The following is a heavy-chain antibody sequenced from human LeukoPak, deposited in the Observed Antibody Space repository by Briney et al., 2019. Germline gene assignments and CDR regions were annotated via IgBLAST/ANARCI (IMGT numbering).Heavy chain of an antibody. J-gene: IGHJ4*02. CDR1: GYTFTGYY. CDR2: INPNSGGT. Sequence: GASVKVSCKASGYTFTGYYMHWVRQAPGQGLEWMGWINPNSGGTNYAQNFQGRVTMTRDTSISTAYMELSRLRSDDTAVYYCAREDGSSWYQIRDYWGQGTLVTVSS. D-gene: IGHD6-13*01. V-gene: IGHV1-2*02. CDR3: AREDGSSWYQIRDY.